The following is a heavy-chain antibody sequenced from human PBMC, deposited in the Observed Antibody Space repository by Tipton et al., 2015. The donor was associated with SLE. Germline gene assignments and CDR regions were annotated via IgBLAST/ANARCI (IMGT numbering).Heavy chain of an antibody. Sequence: RSLRLSCTASGFSFGDHDMNWVRQAPGKGLEWVGFIRRRGYGETTEYAPTVQGRFTISRDDSKSIAYLQMNSLKNEDTAVYYCSRARHYFESCGYSPFYSDNWGQGTLVTVSS. D-gene: IGHD3-22*01. CDR2: IRRRGYGETT. V-gene: IGHV3-49*04. J-gene: IGHJ4*02. CDR1: GFSFGDHD. CDR3: SRARHYFESCGYSPFYSDN.